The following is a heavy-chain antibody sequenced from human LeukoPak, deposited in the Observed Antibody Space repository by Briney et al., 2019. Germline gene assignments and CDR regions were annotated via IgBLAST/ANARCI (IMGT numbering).Heavy chain of an antibody. CDR2: LYSGGTT. J-gene: IGHJ5*02. Sequence: PGGSLRLSCAASGFTVSSNYMSWVRQAPGKGLECVSILYSGGTTYYADSVKGRFTISRDNSKITLSLQMNNVRAEDTAVYYCVFVKRNTNWFDPWGQGTLVTVSS. D-gene: IGHD1/OR15-1a*01. CDR3: VFVKRNTNWFDP. V-gene: IGHV3-53*01. CDR1: GFTVSSNY.